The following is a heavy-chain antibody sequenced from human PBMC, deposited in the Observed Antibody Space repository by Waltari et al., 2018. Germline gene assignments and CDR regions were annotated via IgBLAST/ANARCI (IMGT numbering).Heavy chain of an antibody. D-gene: IGHD1-7*01. CDR1: GDSLSSNLF. J-gene: IGHJ3*02. CDR2: VYYSVVT. Sequence: QVQLRESGPGLVKPSETLSLTCVISGDSLSSNLFWGWIRQSPEKGLEWIGNVYYSVVTYYSPFLTSRVFISIDTPRRQFSLKLTSVTAADTAVYYCARVLTTGTVAFDIWGQGTLVTVSS. V-gene: IGHV4-38-2*01. CDR3: ARVLTTGTVAFDI.